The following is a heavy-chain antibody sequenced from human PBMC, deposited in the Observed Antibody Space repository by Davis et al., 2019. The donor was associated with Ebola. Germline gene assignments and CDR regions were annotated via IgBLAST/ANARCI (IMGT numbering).Heavy chain of an antibody. D-gene: IGHD3-3*01. CDR2: ISGSGGST. J-gene: IGHJ6*04. Sequence: GESLKISCAASGFTFSNAWMSWVRQAPGKGLEWVSAISGSGGSTYYADSVKGRFTISRDNSKKTLYLQMNSLRAEDTAVYYRAKSGLSFGVVKYHYGMDVWGKGTTVTVSS. CDR1: GFTFSNAW. V-gene: IGHV3-23*01. CDR3: AKSGLSFGVVKYHYGMDV.